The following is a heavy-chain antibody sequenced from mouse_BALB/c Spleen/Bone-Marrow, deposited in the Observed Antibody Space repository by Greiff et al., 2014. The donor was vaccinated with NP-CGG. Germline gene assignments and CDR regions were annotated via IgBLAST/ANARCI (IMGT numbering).Heavy chain of an antibody. CDR1: GFTFSSYA. J-gene: IGHJ1*01. Sequence: EVQVVESGGGLVKPGGSLKLSCAASGFTFSSYAMSWVRQTPEKRLEWVATISSGGSYTYYADSVKGRFTISRDTAKNTLYLQMSNMRSEDTAMYYCARQDYYGSSPHWYFDVWGAGTTVTVSS. CDR2: ISSGGSYT. CDR3: ARQDYYGSSPHWYFDV. V-gene: IGHV5-9-3*01. D-gene: IGHD1-1*01.